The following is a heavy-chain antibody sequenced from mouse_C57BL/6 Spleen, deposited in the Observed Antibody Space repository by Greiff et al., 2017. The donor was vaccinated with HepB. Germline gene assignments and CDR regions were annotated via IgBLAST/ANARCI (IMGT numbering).Heavy chain of an antibody. D-gene: IGHD1-1*01. CDR3: TQGVVATGYFDV. CDR2: IYPGNSDT. CDR1: GYTFTSYW. Sequence: EVQLQQSGTVLARPGASVKMSCKTSGYTFTSYWMHWVKQRPGQGLEWIGAIYPGNSDTSYNQKFKGKAKLTAVTSASTAYMELSSLTNEDSAVYYCTQGVVATGYFDVWGTGTTVTVSS. V-gene: IGHV1-5*01. J-gene: IGHJ1*03.